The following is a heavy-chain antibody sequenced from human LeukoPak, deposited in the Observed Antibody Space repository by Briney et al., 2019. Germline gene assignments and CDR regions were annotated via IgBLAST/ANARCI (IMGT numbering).Heavy chain of an antibody. CDR1: GGSFSGYY. CDR2: INHSGST. Sequence: PSETLSLTCAVYGGSFSGYYWSWIRQPPGKGLEWIGEINHSGSTNYNPSLKSRVTISVDTSKNQFSLKLSSVTAADTAVYHCASLGYGDYVGVDYWGQGTLVTVSS. V-gene: IGHV4-34*01. J-gene: IGHJ4*02. CDR3: ASLGYGDYVGVDY. D-gene: IGHD4-17*01.